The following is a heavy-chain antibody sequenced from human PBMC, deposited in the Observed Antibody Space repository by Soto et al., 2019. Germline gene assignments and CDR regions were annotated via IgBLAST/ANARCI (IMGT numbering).Heavy chain of an antibody. Sequence: ASVKVFCKASGYTFTSYAMHWVRQAPGQRLEWMGWINAGNGNTKYSQKFQGRVTITRDTSASTAYMELSSLRSEDTAVYYCARDGYCSGGSCYSKMGTFDYWGQGTLVTVSS. D-gene: IGHD2-15*01. J-gene: IGHJ4*02. V-gene: IGHV1-3*01. CDR2: INAGNGNT. CDR3: ARDGYCSGGSCYSKMGTFDY. CDR1: GYTFTSYA.